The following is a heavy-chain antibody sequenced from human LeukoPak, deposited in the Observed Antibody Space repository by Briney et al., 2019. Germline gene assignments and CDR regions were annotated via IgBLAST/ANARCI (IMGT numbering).Heavy chain of an antibody. J-gene: IGHJ4*02. D-gene: IGHD6-13*01. CDR2: IKQDGSEK. CDR3: AKQSAGSAAWYSLHYDF. V-gene: IGHV3-7*03. CDR1: GFTFSGYW. Sequence: GGSLRLSCAASGFTFSGYWMSWVRQAPRKGLEWVANIKQDGSEKYYVDSVKGRFTISRDNSKDTLYLQMNGLRAEDTAVYFCAKQSAGSAAWYSLHYDFWGQGTLVTVSS.